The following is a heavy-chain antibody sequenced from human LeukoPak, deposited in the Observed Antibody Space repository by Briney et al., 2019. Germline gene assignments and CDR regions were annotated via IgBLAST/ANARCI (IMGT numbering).Heavy chain of an antibody. J-gene: IGHJ4*02. CDR3: ASSIAGYSSSWYY. V-gene: IGHV3-21*01. CDR2: ISSSSSSI. CDR1: GFTFSSYS. D-gene: IGHD6-13*01. Sequence: GGSLRLSCAASGFTFSSYSMNWVRQAPGKGLEWVSSISSSSSSIYYADSVKGRFTISRDNSKNTLYLQMNSLRAEDTAVYYCASSIAGYSSSWYYWGQGTLVTVSS.